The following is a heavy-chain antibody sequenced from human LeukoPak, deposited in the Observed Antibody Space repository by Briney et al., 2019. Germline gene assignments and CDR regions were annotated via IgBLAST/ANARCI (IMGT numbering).Heavy chain of an antibody. Sequence: PSETLSLTCTVSGGSISSYYWSWIRQPPGKGLEWIGYIYYSGSTNYNPSLKSRVTISVDTSKNQFSLKLSSVTAADTAVYYCARVRANLWSARRDYYYMDVWGKGTTVTVSS. CDR1: GGSISSYY. CDR2: IYYSGST. D-gene: IGHD3-3*01. CDR3: ARVRANLWSARRDYYYMDV. J-gene: IGHJ6*03. V-gene: IGHV4-59*12.